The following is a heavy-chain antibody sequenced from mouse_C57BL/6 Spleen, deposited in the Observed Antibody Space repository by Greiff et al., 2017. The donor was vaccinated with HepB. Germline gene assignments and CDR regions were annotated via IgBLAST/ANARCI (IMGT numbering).Heavy chain of an antibody. CDR3: ARRSDYDGFAY. V-gene: IGHV2-2*01. Sequence: QVQLQQSGPGLVQPSQSLSITCTVSGFSLTSYGVHWVRQSPGKGLEWLGVIWSGGSTDYNAAFISRLSISKYNSKSQVFFKMNSLQADDTAIYYCARRSDYDGFAYWGQGTLVTVSA. CDR1: GFSLTSYG. CDR2: IWSGGST. J-gene: IGHJ3*01. D-gene: IGHD2-4*01.